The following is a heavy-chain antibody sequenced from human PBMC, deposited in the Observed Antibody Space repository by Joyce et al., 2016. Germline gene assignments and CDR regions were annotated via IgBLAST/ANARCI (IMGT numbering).Heavy chain of an antibody. V-gene: IGHV4-34*02. CDR1: GGSFNGHT. CDR2: INHVGST. D-gene: IGHD2-15*01. Sequence: QVQLQQWGAGLLRPSESLSLTCAVSGGSFNGHTWTWIRQPPGKGLEWIGEINHVGSTYYSPSLESRVSMSVDTSKNQFSLHLRSVTAADRAMYYCARGGSTGYCSGGKCYFDSWGQGTLVTVSS. J-gene: IGHJ4*02. CDR3: ARGGSTGYCSGGKCYFDS.